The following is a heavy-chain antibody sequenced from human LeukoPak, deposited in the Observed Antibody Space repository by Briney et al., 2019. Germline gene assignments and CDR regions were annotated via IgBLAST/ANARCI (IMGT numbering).Heavy chain of an antibody. Sequence: GGSLRLSCAASGFTFSSYWMHWVRQAPGKGLVWVSRINSDGSSTSYADSVKGRFTISRDNAKNTLCLQMNSLRAEDTAVYYCARGRLRFLEWLTYYYYGMDVWGQGTTVTVSS. CDR2: INSDGSST. J-gene: IGHJ6*02. CDR3: ARGRLRFLEWLTYYYYGMDV. D-gene: IGHD3-3*01. CDR1: GFTFSSYW. V-gene: IGHV3-74*01.